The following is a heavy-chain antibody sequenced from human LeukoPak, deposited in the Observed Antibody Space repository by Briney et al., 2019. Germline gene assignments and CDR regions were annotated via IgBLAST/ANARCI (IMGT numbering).Heavy chain of an antibody. V-gene: IGHV1-3*01. CDR2: INAGNGNT. CDR3: ARGPMLFVSWFDP. Sequence: GASVKVSCKASGYTFTSYAMHWVRQAPGQRREGMGWINAGNGNTKYSQKFQGRVTITRDTSASTAYMELSSLRSEDTAVYYCARGPMLFVSWFDPWGQGTLVTVPS. CDR1: GYTFTSYA. D-gene: IGHD3-10*01. J-gene: IGHJ5*02.